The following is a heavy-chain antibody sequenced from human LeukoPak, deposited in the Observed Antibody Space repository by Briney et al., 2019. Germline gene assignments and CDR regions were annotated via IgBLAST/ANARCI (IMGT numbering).Heavy chain of an antibody. V-gene: IGHV4-34*01. CDR2: INHSGST. D-gene: IGHD3-10*01. Sequence: SETLSLTCAVYGGSFSGYYWSWIRQPPGKGLEWIGEINHSGSTYYNPSLKSRVTISVDTSKNQFSLKLSSVTAADTAVYYCAREELDGFGESAYYFDYWGQGTLVTVSS. J-gene: IGHJ4*02. CDR1: GGSFSGYY. CDR3: AREELDGFGESAYYFDY.